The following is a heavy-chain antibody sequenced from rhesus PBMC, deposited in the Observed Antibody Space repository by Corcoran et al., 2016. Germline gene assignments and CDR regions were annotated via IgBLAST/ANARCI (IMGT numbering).Heavy chain of an antibody. J-gene: IGHJ4*01. Sequence: QVQLQESGPGVVKPSETLSLTCAVSGGSISDSYRWSWIRQPPGKGLEWIGYIYGSNTSTNYNPSLQSQVTISKDTSKNQFSLKLSSVTAADTAVYYCARALTGVITMGFDYWGQGVLVTVSS. CDR2: IYGSNTST. V-gene: IGHV4S10*01. CDR1: GGSISDSYR. D-gene: IGHD3-34*01. CDR3: ARALTGVITMGFDY.